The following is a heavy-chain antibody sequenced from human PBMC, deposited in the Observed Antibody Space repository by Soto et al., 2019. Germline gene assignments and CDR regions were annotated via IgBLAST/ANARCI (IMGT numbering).Heavy chain of an antibody. J-gene: IGHJ6*02. V-gene: IGHV1-69*13. CDR2: IIPIFGTA. CDR3: ARANDFWSGQDYYYGMDV. Sequence: SVKVSCKASGGTFSSYAISWVRQAPGQGLERMGGIIPIFGTANYAQKFQGRVTITADESTSTAYMELSSLRSEDTAVYYFARANDFWSGQDYYYGMDVWGQGTTVTVSS. D-gene: IGHD3-3*01. CDR1: GGTFSSYA.